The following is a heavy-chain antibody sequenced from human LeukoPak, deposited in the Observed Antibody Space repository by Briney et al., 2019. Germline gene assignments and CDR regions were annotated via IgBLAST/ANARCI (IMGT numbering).Heavy chain of an antibody. CDR1: GFTFNNYW. CDR2: ISTDGSST. D-gene: IGHD4-17*01. V-gene: IGHV3-74*01. Sequence: GGSLRLSCAASGFTFNNYWMHWVRQAPGKGLVWVSRISTDGSSTSYADSVKGRFTISRDNAKNTLYLQMNSLRAEDTAVYYCSRDLNGDPPRWGQGTLVTVSS. CDR3: SRDLNGDPPR. J-gene: IGHJ4*02.